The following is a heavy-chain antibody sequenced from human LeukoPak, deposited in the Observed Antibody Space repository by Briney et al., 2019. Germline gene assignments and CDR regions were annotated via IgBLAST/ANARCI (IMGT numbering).Heavy chain of an antibody. CDR1: IDSFSNYH. V-gene: IGHV4-34*01. CDR2: VNESGGT. J-gene: IGHJ5*02. CDR3: ARGQGATVPQVGKNWFDP. Sequence: SETLSLTCAVYIDSFSNYHWNWIRQTPAKGMEWSGDVNESGGTNISPSLRSRVIISVDTSKNQFSLKLISVTVADTAIYYCARGQGATVPQVGKNWFDPWGQGTRVTVSS. D-gene: IGHD1-26*01.